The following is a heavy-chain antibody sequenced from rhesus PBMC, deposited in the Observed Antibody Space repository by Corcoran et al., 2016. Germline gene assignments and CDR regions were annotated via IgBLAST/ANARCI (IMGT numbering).Heavy chain of an antibody. D-gene: IGHD1-7*02. CDR2: ISHTGGST. V-gene: IGHV3S5*01. CDR1: GFTFSRYG. J-gene: IGHJ5-2*02. Sequence: EVQLVEPGGGLVQPGGSMRLACAASGFTFSRYGMRFVRQAPGKGLEWVAGISHTGGSTYYADSVKGRFTIARDNSKNTLSLQMNSLRAEDTAVYYCAKGNWNGSPLDVWGRGVLVTVSS. CDR3: AKGNWNGSPLDV.